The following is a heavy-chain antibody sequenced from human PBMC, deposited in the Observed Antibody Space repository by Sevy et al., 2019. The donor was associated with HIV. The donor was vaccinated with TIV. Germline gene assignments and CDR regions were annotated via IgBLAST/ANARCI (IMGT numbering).Heavy chain of an antibody. J-gene: IGHJ4*02. CDR1: GGTFSSYA. CDR3: SREGSGSPTDY. CDR2: IIPIFGTA. Sequence: ASVKVSCKASGGTFSSYAISWVRQAPGQGLEWMGRIIPIFGTANYAQKFQGRVTITADESTSTAYMELSSLGSEDTAVYYCSREGSGSPTDYWGQGTLVTVSS. V-gene: IGHV1-69*13. D-gene: IGHD1-26*01.